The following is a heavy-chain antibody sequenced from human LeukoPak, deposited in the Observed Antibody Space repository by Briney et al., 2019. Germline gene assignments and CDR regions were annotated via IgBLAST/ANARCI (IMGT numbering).Heavy chain of an antibody. CDR1: GFIFSNYA. J-gene: IGHJ3*02. CDR2: ISGGGGST. D-gene: IGHD1-26*01. V-gene: IGHV3-23*01. CDR3: ARAYSGSLTTFDI. Sequence: GGSLRLSCAASGFIFSNYAMSWVRQAPGKGLEWVSAISGGGGSTYYADSVKGRFTISKDISKSTLYVQMNSLRADDTAVYYCARAYSGSLTTFDIWGHGTVVTVSS.